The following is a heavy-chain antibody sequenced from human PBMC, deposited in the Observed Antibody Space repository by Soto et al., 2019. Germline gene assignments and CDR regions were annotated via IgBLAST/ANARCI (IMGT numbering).Heavy chain of an antibody. CDR2: IYYSGST. J-gene: IGHJ4*02. Sequence: SETLSLTCTVSGGSISSSSYYWGWIRQPPGKGLEWIGSIYYSGSTYYNPSLKSRVTISVDTSKNQFSLKLSSVTAADTAVYYCESTQYRSSSGYYDSSGYYFSPFDYWGQGTLVTVSS. D-gene: IGHD3-22*01. CDR3: ESTQYRSSSGYYDSSGYYFSPFDY. V-gene: IGHV4-39*01. CDR1: GGSISSSSYY.